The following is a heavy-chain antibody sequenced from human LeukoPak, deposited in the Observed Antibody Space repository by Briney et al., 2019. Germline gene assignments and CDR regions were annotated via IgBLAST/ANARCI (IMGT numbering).Heavy chain of an antibody. CDR2: ISDSNGSI. CDR3: ARGFAYNDFWSGYSLTYMDV. Sequence: PGGSLRLSCAASGFTFFTYSMNWVRQAPGKGLEWISKISDSNGSIDYADSVKGRFTISRDNAKNSLYLQMNRLRAEDTAVYYCARGFAYNDFWSGYSLTYMDVWGKGTTVTVSS. V-gene: IGHV3-48*04. CDR1: GFTFFTYS. D-gene: IGHD3-3*01. J-gene: IGHJ6*03.